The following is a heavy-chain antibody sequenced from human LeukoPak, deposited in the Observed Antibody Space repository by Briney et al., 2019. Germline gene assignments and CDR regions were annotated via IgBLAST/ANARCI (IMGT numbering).Heavy chain of an antibody. V-gene: IGHV1-69*13. CDR2: IIPIFGTA. Sequence: SVKVSCKASGGTFSSYAISWVRQAPGQGLEWMGGIIPIFGTANYAQKFQGRVTITADESTSTAYMELSSLRSEDTAVYYCATVQYSSSWYRGLPVGYWGQGTLVTVSS. J-gene: IGHJ4*02. CDR1: GGTFSSYA. CDR3: ATVQYSSSWYRGLPVGY. D-gene: IGHD6-13*01.